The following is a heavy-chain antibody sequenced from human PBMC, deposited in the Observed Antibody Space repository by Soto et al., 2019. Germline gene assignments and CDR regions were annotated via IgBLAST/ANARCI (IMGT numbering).Heavy chain of an antibody. CDR2: MYAGGDT. V-gene: IGHV3-53*01. Sequence: GGSLRLSCVASGLSVSDNYMGWVRQAPGRGLEWVSVMYAGGDTHYADSVKGRFTISRDKSENTLYLQMNSLRDEDTGVYFCVSRIPSWVFDYWGLGTLVTVSS. D-gene: IGHD2-21*01. J-gene: IGHJ4*01. CDR1: GLSVSDNY. CDR3: VSRIPSWVFDY.